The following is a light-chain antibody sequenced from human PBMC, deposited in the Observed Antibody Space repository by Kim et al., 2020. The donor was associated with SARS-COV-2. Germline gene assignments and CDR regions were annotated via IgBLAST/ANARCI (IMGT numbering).Light chain of an antibody. CDR3: QAWDSSTVWV. Sequence: VSPGQTASITCSGDKLGDKYASWYQQKPGQSPVLVIYQDSKRPSGIPERFSGSNSGNTATLTISGTQAMDEADYYCQAWDSSTVWVFGGGTQLTVL. J-gene: IGLJ3*02. V-gene: IGLV3-1*01. CDR1: KLGDKY. CDR2: QDS.